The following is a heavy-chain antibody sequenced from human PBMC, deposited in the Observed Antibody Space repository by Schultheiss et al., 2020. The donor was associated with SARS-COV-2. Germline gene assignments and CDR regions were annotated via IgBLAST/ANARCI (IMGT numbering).Heavy chain of an antibody. CDR3: ARKEPHSSSWYHY. V-gene: IGHV1-69*05. D-gene: IGHD6-13*01. J-gene: IGHJ4*02. CDR1: GGTFSSYA. CDR2: IIPIFGTA. Sequence: SVKVSCKASGGTFSSYAISWVRQAPGQGLEWMGGIIPIFGTANYAQKLQGRVTMTTDTSTSTAYMELRSLRSDDTAVYYCARKEPHSSSWYHYWGQGTLVTVSS.